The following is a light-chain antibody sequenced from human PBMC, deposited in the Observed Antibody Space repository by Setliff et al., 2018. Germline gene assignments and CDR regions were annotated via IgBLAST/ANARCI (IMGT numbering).Light chain of an antibody. Sequence: QSVLTQPPSASGSPGQSLTISCTGTSSDVGAYNYVSWYQQHPGKAPKLMIYEVTKRPSGVPDRFSGSKSGNTASLTVSGLQGEDEADYYCSSYASSINPYVFGTGTKVTVL. CDR3: SSYASSINPYV. J-gene: IGLJ1*01. CDR2: EVT. CDR1: SSDVGAYNY. V-gene: IGLV2-8*01.